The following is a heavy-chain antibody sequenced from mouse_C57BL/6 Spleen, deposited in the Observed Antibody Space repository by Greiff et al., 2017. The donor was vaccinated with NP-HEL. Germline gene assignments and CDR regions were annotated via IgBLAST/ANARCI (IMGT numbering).Heavy chain of an antibody. J-gene: IGHJ2*01. V-gene: IGHV1-80*01. D-gene: IGHD2-3*01. Sequence: QVHVKQSGAELVKPGASVKFSCKASGYAFSSYWMNWVKQRPGKGLEWIGQIYPGDGDTNYNGKFKGKATLTADKSSSTAYMQLSSLTSEDSAVYFCATGGFDGYFDYWGQGTTLTVSS. CDR2: IYPGDGDT. CDR3: ATGGFDGYFDY. CDR1: GYAFSSYW.